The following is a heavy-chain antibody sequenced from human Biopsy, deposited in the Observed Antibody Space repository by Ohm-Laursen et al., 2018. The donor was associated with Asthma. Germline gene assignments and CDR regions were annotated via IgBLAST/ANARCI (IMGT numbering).Heavy chain of an antibody. Sequence: SVKVSCKVSGYTFISYAIHWVRQAPGQRLEWMGWINAGNGDTKYSQKFQGRVTITRDTSASTAYMELRSLRSEDTATYYCARTYYDFLTGQVKDVFGVWGQGTMVTVSS. V-gene: IGHV1-3*01. CDR1: GYTFISYA. D-gene: IGHD3-9*01. CDR2: INAGNGDT. J-gene: IGHJ3*01. CDR3: ARTYYDFLTGQVKDVFGV.